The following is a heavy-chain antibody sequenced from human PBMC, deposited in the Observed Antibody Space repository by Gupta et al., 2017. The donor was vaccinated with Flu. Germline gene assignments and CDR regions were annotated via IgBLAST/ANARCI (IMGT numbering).Heavy chain of an antibody. CDR1: GGSISSSNW. Sequence: QVQLQESGPGLVKPSGTLSLTCAVSGGSISSSNWWSWVRQPPGQGLEWIGEIYHSGSTNYNPSLKSRVTISVDKSKNQFSLKLSSVTAADTAVYYCARARGVGHYYDSSGHDAFDIWGQGTMVTVSS. V-gene: IGHV4-4*02. CDR3: ARARGVGHYYDSSGHDAFDI. D-gene: IGHD3-22*01. CDR2: IYHSGST. J-gene: IGHJ3*02.